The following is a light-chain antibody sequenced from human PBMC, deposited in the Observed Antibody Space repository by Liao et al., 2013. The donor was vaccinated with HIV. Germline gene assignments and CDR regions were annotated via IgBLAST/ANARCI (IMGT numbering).Light chain of an antibody. J-gene: IGLJ2*01. Sequence: SYELTQPPSLSVSPGQTASITCSGDKLGDKYATWYQHKPGQSPVMVIYQDIQRPSGIPERFSGSNSGNTATLTISGTQAMDEADYYCQAWDSSTYVVFGGGDQADRP. CDR2: QDI. CDR1: KLGDKY. CDR3: QAWDSSTYVV. V-gene: IGLV3-1*01.